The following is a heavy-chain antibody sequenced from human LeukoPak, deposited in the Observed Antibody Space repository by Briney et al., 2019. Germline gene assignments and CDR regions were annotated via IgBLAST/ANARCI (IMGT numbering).Heavy chain of an antibody. D-gene: IGHD5/OR15-5a*01. CDR1: GFTFSSYV. J-gene: IGHJ4*02. V-gene: IGHV3-30*18. CDR2: ISYDGSNK. CDR3: AKSVPPDY. Sequence: GGSLRLSCAASGFTFSSYVMHWVRQAPGKGLEWVAIISYDGSNKYYADSVKGRFTISRDNSKNTLYLQMNSLRAEDTAVYYCAKSVPPDYWGQGTLVTVSS.